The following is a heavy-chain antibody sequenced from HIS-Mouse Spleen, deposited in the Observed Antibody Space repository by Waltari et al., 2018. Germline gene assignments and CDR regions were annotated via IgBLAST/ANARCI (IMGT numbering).Heavy chain of an antibody. CDR2: IYYSGST. J-gene: IGHJ2*01. V-gene: IGHV4-39*07. CDR1: GVSLRSSSHY. D-gene: IGHD6-13*01. Sequence: QLQLQESGPGLVKPSETLSLPCTVSGVSLRSSSHYWGWIRQHPGKGLEWIGSIYYSGSTYYNPSLKSRVTISVDTSKNQFSLKLSSVTAADTAVYYCAREIPYSSSWYDWYFDLWGRGTLVTVSS. CDR3: AREIPYSSSWYDWYFDL.